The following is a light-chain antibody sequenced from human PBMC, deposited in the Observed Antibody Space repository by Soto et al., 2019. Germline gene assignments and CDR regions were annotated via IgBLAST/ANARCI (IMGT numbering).Light chain of an antibody. CDR1: QSISSW. V-gene: IGKV1-5*03. J-gene: IGKJ2*01. Sequence: DIQMTQSPYTLSASVGDRVTITCWASQSISSWLAWYQQKPGKAPKLLIYKASSLESGVPSRFSGSGSGTEFTLTISSLQPDDFASYYCQQYNSYSYTLGQGTKLEIK. CDR3: QQYNSYSYT. CDR2: KAS.